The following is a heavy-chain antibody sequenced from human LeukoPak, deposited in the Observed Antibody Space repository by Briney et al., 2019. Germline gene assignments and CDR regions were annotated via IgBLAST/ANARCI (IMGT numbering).Heavy chain of an antibody. CDR1: GGSFSGYY. Sequence: SETLSLTCAVYGGSFSGYYWSWIRQPPGKGLEWIGEINHSGSTNYNPFLKSRVTISVDTSKNQFSLKLSSVTAADTAVYYCARGPPSAIMDVWGKGTTVTVSS. CDR2: INHSGST. V-gene: IGHV4-34*01. J-gene: IGHJ6*03. CDR3: ARGPPSAIMDV.